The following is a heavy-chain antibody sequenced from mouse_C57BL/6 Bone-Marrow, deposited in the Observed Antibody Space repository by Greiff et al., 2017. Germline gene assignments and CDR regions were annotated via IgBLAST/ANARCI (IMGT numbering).Heavy chain of an antibody. Sequence: QVQLQQPGAELVTPGASVKLSCKASGYTFTSYWMHWVKQRPGQGLEWIGMLHPNSGSTNYNEKLKSKATLTVDKSASTAYMQLSSLKSEDSSVYYCARDYGSFYAMYYWGQGTSVTVSS. V-gene: IGHV1-64*01. D-gene: IGHD1-1*01. CDR1: GYTFTSYW. CDR3: ARDYGSFYAMYY. J-gene: IGHJ4*01. CDR2: LHPNSGST.